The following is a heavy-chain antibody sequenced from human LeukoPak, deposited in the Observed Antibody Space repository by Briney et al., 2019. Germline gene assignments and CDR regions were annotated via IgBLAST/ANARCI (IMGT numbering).Heavy chain of an antibody. Sequence: GGSLRLSCAASGFTFNNAWMNWVRQAPGKGLEWVSSISASGVSTYNADSVKGRFTISRDNSKNTLYLQMTSLRAEDTAVYYCALGWYFDYWGQGTLVTVSS. CDR1: GFTFNNAW. D-gene: IGHD6-19*01. CDR3: ALGWYFDY. V-gene: IGHV3-23*01. CDR2: ISASGVST. J-gene: IGHJ4*02.